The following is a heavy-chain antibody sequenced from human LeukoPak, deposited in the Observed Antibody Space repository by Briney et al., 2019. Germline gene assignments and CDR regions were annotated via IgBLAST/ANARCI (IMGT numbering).Heavy chain of an antibody. CDR3: AKDDYDSSGYLDY. V-gene: IGHV3-30*02. CDR2: IRYDGSNK. D-gene: IGHD3-22*01. CDR1: GFTFSSYG. J-gene: IGHJ4*02. Sequence: PGGSLRLSCAASGFTFSSYGMHWVRQAPGKGLEWVAFIRYDGSNKYYADSVKGRFTISRDNSKNTLYLQMNSLRAEDTAVYYCAKDDYDSSGYLDYWGQGTLVTVSS.